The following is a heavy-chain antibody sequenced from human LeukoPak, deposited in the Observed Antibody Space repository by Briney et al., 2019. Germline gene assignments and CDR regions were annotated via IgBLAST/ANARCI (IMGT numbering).Heavy chain of an antibody. D-gene: IGHD5-18*01. J-gene: IGHJ4*02. CDR1: GGSISSHY. CDR2: LFDSVNT. CDR3: AAIKRGSIFGYFDF. Sequence: SETLSLTCTVSGGSISSHYWSWIRQPPGKGLEWIAYLFDSVNTKDNPSLQSRLTLSADTSKNQFSLGLSSVTAADTAVYYCAAIKRGSIFGYFDFWGQGIKVTVSS. V-gene: IGHV4-59*11.